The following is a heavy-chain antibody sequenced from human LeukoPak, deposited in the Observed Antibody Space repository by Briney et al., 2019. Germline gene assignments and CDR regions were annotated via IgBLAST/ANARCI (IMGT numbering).Heavy chain of an antibody. Sequence: PGGSLRLSCAASGFTFSYYSMNWVRQTPGKGLEWVSSISSRSSHIDYADSVKGRLTISRDDAKNSLYLQMNSLRVEDTAVYYCARDQGLHFQHMDVWGKGTTVIVSS. V-gene: IGHV3-21*01. CDR1: GFTFSYYS. CDR2: ISSRSSHI. CDR3: ARDQGLHFQHMDV. D-gene: IGHD2-15*01. J-gene: IGHJ6*03.